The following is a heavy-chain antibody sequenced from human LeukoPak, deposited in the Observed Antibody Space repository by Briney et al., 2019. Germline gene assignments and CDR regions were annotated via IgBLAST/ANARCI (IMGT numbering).Heavy chain of an antibody. Sequence: GGSLRLSCAASGFTFSSYFMSWVRQAPGKGLEWVANIKQDGSEKYYVDSVKGRFTISRDNAKNTLYLQMNSLRAEDTAVYYCAKAIHSSSSGVVDYWGQGTLVTVSS. J-gene: IGHJ4*02. CDR1: GFTFSSYF. CDR3: AKAIHSSSSGVVDY. CDR2: IKQDGSEK. V-gene: IGHV3-7*01. D-gene: IGHD6-6*01.